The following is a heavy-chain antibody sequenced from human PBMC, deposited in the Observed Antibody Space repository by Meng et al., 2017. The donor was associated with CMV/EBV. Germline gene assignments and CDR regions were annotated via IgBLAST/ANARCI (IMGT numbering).Heavy chain of an antibody. Sequence: ASVKVSCKASGYTFTGYYMHWVRQAPGQGLEWMGWINPNSGGTNYAQKFQGRVTMTRDTSISTAYMELSRLGSDDTAVYYCARDLGAGSYWRGWFDPWGQGTLVTVSS. CDR3: ARDLGAGSYWRGWFDP. CDR1: GYTFTGYY. CDR2: INPNSGGT. J-gene: IGHJ5*02. V-gene: IGHV1-2*02. D-gene: IGHD1-26*01.